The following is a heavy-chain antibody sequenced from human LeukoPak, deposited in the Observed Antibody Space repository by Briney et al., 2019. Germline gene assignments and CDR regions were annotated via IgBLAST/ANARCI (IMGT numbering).Heavy chain of an antibody. CDR3: ARLSSRWGDTYGTFDS. CDR2: ISWNSVRT. CDR1: GFTFGEFA. J-gene: IGHJ4*02. Sequence: PGGSLRLSCAASGFTFGEFAMHWVRQPPGKGLEWISGISWNSVRTDYADSVKGRFTISRDNAENSLYLQINSLRPEDTALYYCARLSSRWGDTYGTFDSWGQRTLVTVSS. D-gene: IGHD5-18*01. V-gene: IGHV3-9*01.